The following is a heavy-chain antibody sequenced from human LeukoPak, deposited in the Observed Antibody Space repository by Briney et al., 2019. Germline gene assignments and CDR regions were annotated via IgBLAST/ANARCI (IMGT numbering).Heavy chain of an antibody. CDR3: AKDPNYYDSSGYYYDY. CDR1: GFTFSSYA. Sequence: GGSLRLSCAASGFTFSSYAMSWVRQAPGKGLEWVSAISGSGGSTYYADSVKGRFTISRDNSKNTLYLQMNSLRAEDTAVYYCAKDPNYYDSSGYYYDYWGQGTLVTVSS. CDR2: ISGSGGST. D-gene: IGHD3-22*01. V-gene: IGHV3-23*01. J-gene: IGHJ4*02.